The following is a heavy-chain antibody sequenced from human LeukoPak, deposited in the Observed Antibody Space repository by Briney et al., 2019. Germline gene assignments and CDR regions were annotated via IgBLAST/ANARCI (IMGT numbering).Heavy chain of an antibody. CDR3: ARVAVRFLEWTQYYYYMDV. Sequence: SETLSLTCAVYGGSFSGYYWSWIRQPPGKGLEWIGEINHSGSTNYNPSLKSRVTISVDTSKNQFSLKLSSVTAADTAVYYCARVAVRFLEWTQYYYYMDVWGKGTTVTVSS. D-gene: IGHD3-3*01. CDR2: INHSGST. V-gene: IGHV4-34*01. J-gene: IGHJ6*03. CDR1: GGSFSGYY.